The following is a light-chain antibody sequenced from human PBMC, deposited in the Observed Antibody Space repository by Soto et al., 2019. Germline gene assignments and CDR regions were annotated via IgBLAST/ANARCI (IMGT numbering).Light chain of an antibody. J-gene: IGKJ5*01. CDR3: MQALQTLA. V-gene: IGKV2-28*01. Sequence: DTVMTQSPLSLPVTPGEPASISCRSSQSLLHSTGYNCLDWYLQKPGQSPQVLIYLGSNGASGVPDRFSGCGSGTDFALKISRVEAEDVGVSYCMQALQTLAFGQGTRLEIK. CDR2: LGS. CDR1: QSLLHSTGYNC.